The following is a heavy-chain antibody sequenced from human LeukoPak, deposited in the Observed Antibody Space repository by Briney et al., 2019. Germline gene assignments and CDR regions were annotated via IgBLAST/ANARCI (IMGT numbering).Heavy chain of an antibody. CDR2: IYYSGST. V-gene: IGHV4-59*01. CDR3: ARGVDPYTWFDP. Sequence: PSETLSLTCTVSGGSISSYYWSWIRQPPGKGLEWIGYIYYSGSTNYNPSLKSRVTISVDTSKNQFSLKLSSVTPADTAVYYCARGVDPYTWFDPWGQGTLVTVSS. J-gene: IGHJ5*02. CDR1: GGSISSYY.